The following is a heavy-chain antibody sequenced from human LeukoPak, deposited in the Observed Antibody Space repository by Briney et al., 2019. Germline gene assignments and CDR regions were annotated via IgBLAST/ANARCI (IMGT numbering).Heavy chain of an antibody. CDR2: IQYDGTNK. J-gene: IGHJ4*02. CDR1: GFTFSSYA. CDR3: ARSPTSVTGPS. V-gene: IGHV3-30*02. D-gene: IGHD1/OR15-1a*01. Sequence: PGGSLRLSCAASGFTFSSYAMHWVRQAPGKGLEWVTFIQYDGTNKYYADSVKGRFTISRDNSKNTLYLQMNSLRPEDTAVYYCARSPTSVTGPSWGQGTLVTVSS.